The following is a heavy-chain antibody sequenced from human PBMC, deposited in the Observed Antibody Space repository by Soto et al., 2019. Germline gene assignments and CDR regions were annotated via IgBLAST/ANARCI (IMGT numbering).Heavy chain of an antibody. CDR1: GYTFTSYA. Sequence: ASVKVSCKASGYTFTSYAMHWVRQAPGQRLEWMGWINAGNGNTKYSQKFQGRVTITRDTSASTAYMELSSLRSEDTAVYYCARVAVYYDFWSDYLWYRAQRTPVPVSS. V-gene: IGHV1-3*01. CDR2: INAGNGNT. J-gene: IGHJ4*01. D-gene: IGHD3-3*01. CDR3: ARVAVYYDFWSDYLWY.